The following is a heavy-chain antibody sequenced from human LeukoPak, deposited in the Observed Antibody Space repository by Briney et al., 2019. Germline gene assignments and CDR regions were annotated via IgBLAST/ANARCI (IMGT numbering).Heavy chain of an antibody. J-gene: IGHJ4*02. D-gene: IGHD2-15*01. Sequence: ASVKVSCKASGYTFTSYYMHWVRQATGQGLEWMGWMNPGTANTGYAPRFQGRLAMTADTSINTAYMELSGLTSDDTAVYYCARGRAAADWGQGTLVTVSS. CDR1: GYTFTSYY. V-gene: IGHV1-8*02. CDR2: MNPGTANT. CDR3: ARGRAAAD.